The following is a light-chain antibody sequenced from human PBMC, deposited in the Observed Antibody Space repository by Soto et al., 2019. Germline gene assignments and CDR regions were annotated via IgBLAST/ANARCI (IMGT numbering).Light chain of an antibody. CDR3: QQGFSTPWT. CDR2: GAS. CDR1: QSISSW. Sequence: DIQMTQSPSTLSASVGDRVTITCRASQSISSWLAWYQHKPGKAPKLLIYGASSLQSGVPSRVNGSASGTDFTLTISGLQPEEVATYSCQQGFSTPWTFGQGTKVDI. J-gene: IGKJ1*01. V-gene: IGKV1-39*01.